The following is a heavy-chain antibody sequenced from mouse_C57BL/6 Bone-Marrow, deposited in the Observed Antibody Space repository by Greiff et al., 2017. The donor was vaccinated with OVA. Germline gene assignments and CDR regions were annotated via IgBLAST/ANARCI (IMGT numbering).Heavy chain of an antibody. CDR1: GYTFTSYW. CDR2: IHPNSGST. V-gene: IGHV1-64*01. Sequence: QVQLQQPGAELVKPGASVKLSCKASGYTFTSYWMHWVKQRPGQGLEWIGMIHPNSGSTNYNEKFKSKATLTVDKSSSTAYMQLSSLTSEDSAVYYCARTHYYGSSYVGFAYGGQGTLVTVSA. D-gene: IGHD1-1*01. CDR3: ARTHYYGSSYVGFAY. J-gene: IGHJ3*01.